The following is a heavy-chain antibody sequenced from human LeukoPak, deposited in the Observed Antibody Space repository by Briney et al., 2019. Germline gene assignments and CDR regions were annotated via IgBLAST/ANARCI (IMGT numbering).Heavy chain of an antibody. J-gene: IGHJ4*02. Sequence: SETLSLTCTVSGGSISSSSYYWGWIRQPPGKGLEGIGSIYYSGSTYYNPSLKSRVTISVDTSKNQFSLKLSSVTAADTAVYYCARGIRWFGEPYFDYWGQGTLVTVSS. V-gene: IGHV4-39*01. D-gene: IGHD3-10*01. CDR3: ARGIRWFGEPYFDY. CDR1: GGSISSSSYY. CDR2: IYYSGST.